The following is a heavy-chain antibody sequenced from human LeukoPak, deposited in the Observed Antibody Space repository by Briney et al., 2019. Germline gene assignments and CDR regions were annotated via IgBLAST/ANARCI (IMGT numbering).Heavy chain of an antibody. Sequence: PSETLSLTCTVSGGSVSSSTYYWTWIRQPPGKGLEYIGYIYYSGTTYYNPSLKSRITMSVDMSANQFSLRLTSVSAADTAVYYCTRAYWIGFHFDSWGQGILVSVSS. CDR3: TRAYWIGFHFDS. V-gene: IGHV4-30-4*08. J-gene: IGHJ4*02. CDR1: GGSVSSSTYY. D-gene: IGHD3-3*01. CDR2: IYYSGTT.